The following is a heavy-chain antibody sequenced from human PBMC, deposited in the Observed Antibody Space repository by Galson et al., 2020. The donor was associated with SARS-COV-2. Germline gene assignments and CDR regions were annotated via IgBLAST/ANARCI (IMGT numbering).Heavy chain of an antibody. Sequence: SETLSLTCTVSGGSIRSSNYFWAWIRQPPGKGLEWIGNIYNTGSTHYSPSLQSQVTISVDTSKNQFSLNLNSVTAADTAMYYCARDATSSGWYNWFDPWGQGTLVTVSS. CDR3: ARDATSSGWYNWFDP. D-gene: IGHD6-19*01. CDR2: IYNTGST. J-gene: IGHJ5*02. CDR1: GGSIRSSNYF. V-gene: IGHV4-39*07.